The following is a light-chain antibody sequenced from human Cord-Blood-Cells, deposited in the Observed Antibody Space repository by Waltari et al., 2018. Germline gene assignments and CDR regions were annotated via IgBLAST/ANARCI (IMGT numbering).Light chain of an antibody. CDR1: RSDVGGYNY. J-gene: IGLJ3*02. V-gene: IGLV2-14*01. CDR3: SSYTSSSTFV. Sequence: QSALTQPASVSGSPGQSITISCPGTRSDVGGYNYVSWYQQHPGKAPKPMIYDVSNRPSGVSNRFSGSKSGNTASLTISGLQAEDEADYYYSSYTSSSTFVFGGGTKLTVL. CDR2: DVS.